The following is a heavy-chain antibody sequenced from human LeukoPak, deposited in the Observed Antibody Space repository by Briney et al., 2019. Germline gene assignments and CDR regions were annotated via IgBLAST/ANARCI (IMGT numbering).Heavy chain of an antibody. J-gene: IGHJ4*02. CDR3: ARGRAWYMDY. CDR2: ISYSGST. V-gene: IGHV4-59*01. Sequence: SETLSLTCTVSGGSISNYYWSWVRQPPGKGLEWLGYISYSGSTNYNPSLKSRVTISADTSKNQFSLKVSSVTAADTAVYYCARGRAWYMDYWGQGTLVTVSS. CDR1: GGSISNYY. D-gene: IGHD6-19*01.